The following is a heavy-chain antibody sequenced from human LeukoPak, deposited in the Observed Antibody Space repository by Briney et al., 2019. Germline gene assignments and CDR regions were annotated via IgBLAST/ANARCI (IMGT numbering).Heavy chain of an antibody. Sequence: GGSLRLSCAASGFTFSNAWMSWVRQAPGKGLEWVGRIKSKTDGGTTDHAAPVKGRFTISRDDSKNTLYLQMNSLKTEDTAVYYCTTDPGDSVIDYWGQGTLVTVSS. CDR1: GFTFSNAW. V-gene: IGHV3-15*01. J-gene: IGHJ4*02. CDR3: TTDPGDSVIDY. D-gene: IGHD3-16*02. CDR2: IKSKTDGGTT.